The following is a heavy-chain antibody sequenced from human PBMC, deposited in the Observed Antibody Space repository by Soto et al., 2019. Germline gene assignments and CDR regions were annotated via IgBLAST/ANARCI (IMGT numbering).Heavy chain of an antibody. Sequence: QVQLVPSGAEVKKPGASVKVSCKASGYTFTDYYMHWVRQAAAQGLEWMGWINPNSGGTNYAQKFQGWVTMTSDTSISTAYMELTRLRSDDTAVYYCARDVYDILTGDYRTDAFDIWGQGTMVTVSS. CDR1: GYTFTDYY. J-gene: IGHJ3*02. CDR2: INPNSGGT. CDR3: ARDVYDILTGDYRTDAFDI. D-gene: IGHD3-9*01. V-gene: IGHV1-2*04.